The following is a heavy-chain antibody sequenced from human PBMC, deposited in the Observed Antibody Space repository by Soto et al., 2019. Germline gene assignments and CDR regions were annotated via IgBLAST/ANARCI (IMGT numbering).Heavy chain of an antibody. CDR2: SSADNGNT. Sequence: QAQLVQSGAEVKKPGASVKVSCKASGYTFYSHSISWVRQAPGQGLEWMGRSSADNGNTKYAQKFRGRVTMTTDTSTSKVYMEMRNLRSDDTAVYYCARCIQQDYYYGMDVWGQGTTVTVSS. CDR3: ARCIQQDYYYGMDV. V-gene: IGHV1-18*01. J-gene: IGHJ6*02. D-gene: IGHD5-18*01. CDR1: GYTFYSHS.